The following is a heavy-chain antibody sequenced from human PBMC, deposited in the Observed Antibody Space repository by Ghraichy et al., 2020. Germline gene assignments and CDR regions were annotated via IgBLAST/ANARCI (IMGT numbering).Heavy chain of an antibody. CDR3: AKESDAFDI. V-gene: IGHV3-30*18. Sequence: WGSLRLSCAASGFTFRGYYMHWVRQAPGKGLEWVTVISTDGRDKYYADSVKGRFTVSRDNSKNTLFLQMNSLRVEDTAVYYCAKESDAFDIWGRGTMVTVSS. CDR1: GFTFRGYY. CDR2: ISTDGRDK. J-gene: IGHJ3*02.